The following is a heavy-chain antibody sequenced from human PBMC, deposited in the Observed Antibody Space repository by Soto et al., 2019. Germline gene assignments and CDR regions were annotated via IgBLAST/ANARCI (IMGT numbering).Heavy chain of an antibody. Sequence: ASGPTLVNPTQTLTLTCTFSGFSLSTSGMCVSWIRQPPGKALEWLALIDWDDDKYYSTSLKTRLTISKDTSKNQVVLTMTNMDPVDTATYYCARATYYYDSSGYCDYWGQGTLVTVSS. CDR2: IDWDDDK. D-gene: IGHD3-22*01. CDR3: ARATYYYDSSGYCDY. CDR1: GFSLSTSGMC. J-gene: IGHJ4*02. V-gene: IGHV2-70*01.